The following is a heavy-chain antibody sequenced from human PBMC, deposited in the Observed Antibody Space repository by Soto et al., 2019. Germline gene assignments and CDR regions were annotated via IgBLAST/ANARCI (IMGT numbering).Heavy chain of an antibody. CDR2: IYYSGST. CDR1: GGSISSGGYY. Sequence: QVQLQESGPGLVKPSQTLSLTCTVSGGSISSGGYYWSWIRQHPGKGLEWIGYIYYSGSTYYNPSLKSRVTMSVDTSKNQFSLKLSSVTAADTAVYYCAREPTTTGYYTSGGRHFDYWGQGTLVTVSS. J-gene: IGHJ4*02. CDR3: AREPTTTGYYTSGGRHFDY. D-gene: IGHD3-9*01. V-gene: IGHV4-31*03.